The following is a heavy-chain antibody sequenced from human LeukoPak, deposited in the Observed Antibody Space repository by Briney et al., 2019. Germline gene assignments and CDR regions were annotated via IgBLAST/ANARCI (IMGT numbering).Heavy chain of an antibody. D-gene: IGHD3-9*01. Sequence: KPSETLSLTCAVSGYSISSGYYWGWIRQPPGQGLEWIGSIYHSGSTYYNPSLKSRVTISVDTSKNQFSLKLSSVTAADTAVYYCARDGPYFDWLIVGYDIWGQGTMVTVSS. V-gene: IGHV4-38-2*02. CDR1: GYSISSGYY. CDR2: IYHSGST. CDR3: ARDGPYFDWLIVGYDI. J-gene: IGHJ3*02.